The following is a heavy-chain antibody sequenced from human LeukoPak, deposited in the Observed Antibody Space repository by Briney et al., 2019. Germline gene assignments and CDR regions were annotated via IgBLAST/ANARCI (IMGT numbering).Heavy chain of an antibody. CDR3: ARDRYYYDSSGYPK. CDR1: GFTFSSYA. CDR2: ISYDGSNK. D-gene: IGHD3-22*01. J-gene: IGHJ4*02. Sequence: PGGSLRLSCAAPGFTFSSYAMHWVRQAPGKGLEWVAVISYDGSNKYYADSVKGRFTISRDNSKNTLYLQMNSLRAEDTAVYYCARDRYYYDSSGYPKWGQGTLVTVSS. V-gene: IGHV3-30-3*01.